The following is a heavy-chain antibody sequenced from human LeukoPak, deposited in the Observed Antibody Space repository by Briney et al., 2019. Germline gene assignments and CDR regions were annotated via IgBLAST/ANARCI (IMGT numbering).Heavy chain of an antibody. D-gene: IGHD3-9*01. CDR3: ARERKDTYYDILTGYYKGEEELDY. CDR1: GYTFTSYG. Sequence: GASVKVSCKASGYTFTSYGISWVRQAPGQGLEWMGWISAYNGNTNYAQKLQGRVTMTTDTSTSTAYMELRSLRSDDTAVYYCARERKDTYYDILTGYYKGEEELDYWGQGTLVTVSS. V-gene: IGHV1-18*01. CDR2: ISAYNGNT. J-gene: IGHJ4*02.